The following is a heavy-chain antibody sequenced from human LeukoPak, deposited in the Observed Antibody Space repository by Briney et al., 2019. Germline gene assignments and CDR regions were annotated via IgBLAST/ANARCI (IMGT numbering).Heavy chain of an antibody. V-gene: IGHV3-23*01. CDR1: GFTFSSYA. J-gene: IGHJ3*02. D-gene: IGHD2-2*01. CDR3: ARVLYRCSTTSCPPGAFDI. Sequence: GGSLRLSCAASGFTFSSYAMSWVRQAPGKGLEWVSAISGSGGSTYYVDSVKGRFTISRDNSKNTLYLQMNSLRVEDTAVYYCARVLYRCSTTSCPPGAFDIWGQGTMVTVSS. CDR2: ISGSGGST.